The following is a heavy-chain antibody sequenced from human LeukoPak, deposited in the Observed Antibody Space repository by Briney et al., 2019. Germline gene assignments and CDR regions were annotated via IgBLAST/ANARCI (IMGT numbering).Heavy chain of an antibody. CDR2: IIPIFGTA. D-gene: IGHD3-3*01. CDR1: GGTFSSYA. V-gene: IGHV1-69*05. Sequence: SVKVSCKASGGTFSSYAISWVRQAPGQGLEWMGGIIPIFGTANYAQKFQGRVTITTDESTSTAYMELSSLRSEDTAVYYCASDPGITIFGVGIMEVGGWGQGTLVTVSS. J-gene: IGHJ4*02. CDR3: ASDPGITIFGVGIMEVGG.